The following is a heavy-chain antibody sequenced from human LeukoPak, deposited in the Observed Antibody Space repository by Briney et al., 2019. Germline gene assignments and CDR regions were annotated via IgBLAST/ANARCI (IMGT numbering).Heavy chain of an antibody. Sequence: GGSLRLSCAASGFTFDDYAMHWVRQAPGKGLEWVSGISWNSGSIGYADSVKGRFTISRGNAKNSLYLQMNSLRAEDTALYYCAKDSNYGGNSPLDYWGQGTLVTVSS. J-gene: IGHJ4*02. CDR1: GFTFDDYA. D-gene: IGHD4-23*01. CDR2: ISWNSGSI. CDR3: AKDSNYGGNSPLDY. V-gene: IGHV3-9*01.